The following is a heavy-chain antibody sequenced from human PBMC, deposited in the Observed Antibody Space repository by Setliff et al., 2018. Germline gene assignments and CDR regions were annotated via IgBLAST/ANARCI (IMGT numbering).Heavy chain of an antibody. CDR3: RQAVVGRDVFDI. D-gene: IGHD1-1*01. CDR2: INQSGSG. Sequence: LSLTCNVYGGSFDTYYWSWIRQPPGKGLEWFGEINQSGSGDYNPSFKGRVTISVDTSKKQFSLTLTSVTAADTALYYCRQAVVGRDVFDIWGQGTVGTV. J-gene: IGHJ3*02. V-gene: IGHV4-34*01. CDR1: GGSFDTYY.